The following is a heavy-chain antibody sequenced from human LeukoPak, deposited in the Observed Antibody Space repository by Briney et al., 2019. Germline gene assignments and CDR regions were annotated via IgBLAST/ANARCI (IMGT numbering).Heavy chain of an antibody. V-gene: IGHV1-8*01. Sequence: ASLKISCKASRYTFTSYDINWVRQTTGQRLEWRGWRKPNSGNTGYAQKFQGRVTMTRNTSISTAYMELSSLRSEDTAVYYCARALRRVVPASDTARPSGYWGQGTLVTVSS. CDR1: RYTFTSYD. CDR2: RKPNSGNT. J-gene: IGHJ4*02. CDR3: ARALRRVVPASDTARPSGY. D-gene: IGHD2-2*01.